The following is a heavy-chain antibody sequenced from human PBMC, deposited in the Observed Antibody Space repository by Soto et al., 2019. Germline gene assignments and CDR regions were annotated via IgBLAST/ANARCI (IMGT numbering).Heavy chain of an antibody. Sequence: EVQLVESGGGLVQPGGSLRLSCEASGFTLSDYWMHWVRQGPGKGLEWVSRMNSGGTSIGYADSGKGRFTGSRDNAKNMLYLQMNSLRAEDTAVYYCARGSVTRGNYYFGMDVWGQGTTVTVSS. D-gene: IGHD3-10*01. CDR3: ARGSVTRGNYYFGMDV. V-gene: IGHV3-74*01. J-gene: IGHJ6*02. CDR2: MNSGGTSI. CDR1: GFTLSDYW.